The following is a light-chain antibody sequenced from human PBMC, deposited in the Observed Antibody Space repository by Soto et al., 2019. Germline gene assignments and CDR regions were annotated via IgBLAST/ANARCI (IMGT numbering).Light chain of an antibody. CDR2: EGS. J-gene: IGLJ1*01. CDR3: CSYAGSSPGV. V-gene: IGLV2-23*01. Sequence: QSVLTQPASVSGSPGQSITISCTGTSSDVGSYNLVSWYQQHPGKAPKLMIYEGSKRPSGVSNRFSGSKSGNTASLTISGLQADDEADYYCCSYAGSSPGVFGTGTKLTVL. CDR1: SSDVGSYNL.